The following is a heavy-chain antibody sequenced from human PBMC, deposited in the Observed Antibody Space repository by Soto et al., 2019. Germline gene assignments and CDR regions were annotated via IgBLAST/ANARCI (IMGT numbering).Heavy chain of an antibody. CDR3: ARAMCFGGSRLSGA. V-gene: IGHV1-69*02. J-gene: IGHJ5*02. CDR2: IAPNIDIP. CDR1: GGTFNTYT. D-gene: IGHD6-19*01. Sequence: QLVQSGAEVRKPGSLLKVSCKASGGTFNTYTITWICQAPGQGLEWMGRIAPNIDIPDYAQDFQGRVTINAHNSATTAQMKPTLRRSADTAIYYWARAMCFGGSRLSGAWGQG.